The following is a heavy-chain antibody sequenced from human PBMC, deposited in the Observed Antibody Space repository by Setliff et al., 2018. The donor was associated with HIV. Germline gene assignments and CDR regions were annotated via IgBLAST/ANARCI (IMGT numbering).Heavy chain of an antibody. Sequence: ASVKVSCKASGYTFTSYGVSWVRQAPGQGLEWMGWMNPNSGNAEYAQRFQGRVTLTRNTSISTAYMELSSLTSEDTAVYFCARSRYQLLYDMDVWGKGTTVTVPS. CDR2: MNPNSGNA. D-gene: IGHD2-2*02. CDR1: GYTFTSYG. J-gene: IGHJ6*03. CDR3: ARSRYQLLYDMDV. V-gene: IGHV1-8*01.